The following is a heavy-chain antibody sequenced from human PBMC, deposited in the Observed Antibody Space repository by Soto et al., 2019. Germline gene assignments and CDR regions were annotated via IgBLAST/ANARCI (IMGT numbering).Heavy chain of an antibody. J-gene: IGHJ4*01. CDR1: GFTFSTYS. Sequence: GGSLRLSCAACGFTFSTYSMNWVRQAPGKGLEWVSYISSSSTYIYYADSVKGRFTISRDNAKNSLYLQMNSLTAEDTAVYYCLIAVAGSFAPDYWGHGTLVTVSS. CDR2: ISSSSTYI. D-gene: IGHD6-19*01. V-gene: IGHV3-21*01. CDR3: LIAVAGSFAPDY.